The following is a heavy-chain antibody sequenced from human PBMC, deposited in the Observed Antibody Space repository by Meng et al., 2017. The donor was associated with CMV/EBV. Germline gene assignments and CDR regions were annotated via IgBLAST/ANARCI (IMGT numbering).Heavy chain of an antibody. D-gene: IGHD4-23*01. CDR1: GFTFSSYE. V-gene: IGHV3-48*03. CDR2: ISSSGSTI. CDR3: ARVGVGGNPGYYYYYYGMDV. Sequence: GGSLRLSCAASGFTFSSYEMNWVRQAPGKGLEWVSYISSSGSTIYYADSVKGRFTISRDNAKHSLYLQMNSLRAEDTAVYYCARVGVGGNPGYYYYYYGMDVWGQGTTVTVSS. J-gene: IGHJ6*02.